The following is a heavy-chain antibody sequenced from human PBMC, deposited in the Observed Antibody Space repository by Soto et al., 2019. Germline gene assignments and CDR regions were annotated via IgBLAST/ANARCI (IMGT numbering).Heavy chain of an antibody. CDR3: ARDFCSGGSCRAYYYYYGMDV. CDR1: GFTFSSYG. CDR2: IWYDGSNK. V-gene: IGHV3-33*01. J-gene: IGHJ6*02. Sequence: GRSLRLSCAASGFTFSSYGMHWVRQAPGKGLEWVAVIWYDGSNKYYADSVKGRFTISRDNSKNTLYLQMNSLRAEDTAVYYCARDFCSGGSCRAYYYYYGMDVWGQGTTVTVSS. D-gene: IGHD2-15*01.